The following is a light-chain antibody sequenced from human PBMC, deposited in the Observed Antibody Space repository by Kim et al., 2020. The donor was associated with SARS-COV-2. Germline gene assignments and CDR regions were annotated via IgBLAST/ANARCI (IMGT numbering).Light chain of an antibody. CDR3: QQYYSYPPMYA. V-gene: IGKV1-8*01. CDR2: AAS. J-gene: IGKJ2*01. CDR1: QGISCY. Sequence: STGDRVTITCRASQGISCYLAWYQQKPGKAPKLLIYAASTLQSGVPSRFSGSGSGTDFTLTISCLQSEDFATYYCQQYYSYPPMYAFGQGTKLEI.